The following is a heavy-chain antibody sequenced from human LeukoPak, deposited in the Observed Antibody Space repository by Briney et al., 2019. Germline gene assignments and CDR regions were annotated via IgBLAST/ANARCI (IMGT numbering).Heavy chain of an antibody. D-gene: IGHD2-15*01. CDR2: INPNSGGT. CDR3: ARVSKSYCSGGGCYSIDY. CDR1: GYTFTGYY. V-gene: IGHV1-2*06. Sequence: ASVKVSCKASGYTFTGYYMHWVRQAPGQGLEWMGRINPNSGGTNYAQKFQGRVTMTRDTSISTAYMELSRLRSDDTAVYYCARVSKSYCSGGGCYSIDYWGQGTLVTVSP. J-gene: IGHJ4*02.